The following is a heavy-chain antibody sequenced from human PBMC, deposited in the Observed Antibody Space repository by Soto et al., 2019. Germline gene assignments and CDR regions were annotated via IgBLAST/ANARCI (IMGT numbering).Heavy chain of an antibody. CDR2: ISAYNGNT. D-gene: IGHD2-8*01. Sequence: ASVKVSCKASGYTFTSYGISWVRQAPGQGLEWMGWISAYNGNTNYAQKLQGRVTMTTDTSTSTAYMELRSLRSDDTAVYYCARDNLYCTNGVCYPNWFDPWGQGTLVTVSS. CDR3: ARDNLYCTNGVCYPNWFDP. CDR1: GYTFTSYG. V-gene: IGHV1-18*01. J-gene: IGHJ5*02.